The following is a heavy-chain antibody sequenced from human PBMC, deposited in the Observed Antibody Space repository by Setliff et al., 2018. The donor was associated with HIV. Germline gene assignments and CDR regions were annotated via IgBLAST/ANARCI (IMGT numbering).Heavy chain of an antibody. CDR2: INAGNGNT. CDR1: GYTFTSYA. V-gene: IGHV1-3*01. D-gene: IGHD3-10*01. J-gene: IGHJ6*03. CDR3: AREGKFRYYYYMDV. Sequence: GASVKVSCKASGYTFTSYAMHWVRQAPGQRLEWIGWINAGNGNTKYSQKFQGRVTITRDTSASTAYMELSSLRSEDTAVYYCAREGKFRYYYYMDVWGKGTTVTV.